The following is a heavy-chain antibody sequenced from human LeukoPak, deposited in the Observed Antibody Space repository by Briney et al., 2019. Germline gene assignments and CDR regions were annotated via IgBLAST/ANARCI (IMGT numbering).Heavy chain of an antibody. CDR1: GYTFTSYG. CDR2: ISAYNGNT. D-gene: IGHD6-13*01. J-gene: IGHJ3*02. Sequence: GASVKVSCKASGYTFTSYGISWVRQAPGQGLEWMGWISAYNGNTNYAQKLQGRVTMTTDTSTSTAYMELRSLRSDDTAVYYCAREVEGSMAFCSSTSSSCIRDAFDIWGQGTMVTVSS. CDR3: AREVEGSMAFCSSTSSSCIRDAFDI. V-gene: IGHV1-18*01.